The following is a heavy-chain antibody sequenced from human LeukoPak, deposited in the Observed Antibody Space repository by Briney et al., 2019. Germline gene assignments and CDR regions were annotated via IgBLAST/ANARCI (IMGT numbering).Heavy chain of an antibody. Sequence: SQTLSLTXTVSGGSISSGSYYWSWIRQPAGKGLEWIGRIYTSGSTNYNPSIKSRVTISVDTSKNQFSLKLSSVTAAGTAVYYCARGSYDSSGYPFDYWGQGTLVTVSS. J-gene: IGHJ4*02. CDR1: GGSISSGSYY. CDR2: IYTSGST. CDR3: ARGSYDSSGYPFDY. V-gene: IGHV4-61*02. D-gene: IGHD3-22*01.